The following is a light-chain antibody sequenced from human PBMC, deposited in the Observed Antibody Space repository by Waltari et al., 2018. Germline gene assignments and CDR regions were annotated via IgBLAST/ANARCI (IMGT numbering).Light chain of an antibody. J-gene: IGKJ2*01. V-gene: IGKV3D-15*01. Sequence: EVVLTQSPATLSVSPGERLPLSCRASEPIGINLAWYQQRPGQAPILLIYAASFRATGIPARFSGSGSGTEFTLSITSLQSEDFGMYFCQQYQAWYTFGQGTKLEI. CDR2: AAS. CDR1: EPIGIN. CDR3: QQYQAWYT.